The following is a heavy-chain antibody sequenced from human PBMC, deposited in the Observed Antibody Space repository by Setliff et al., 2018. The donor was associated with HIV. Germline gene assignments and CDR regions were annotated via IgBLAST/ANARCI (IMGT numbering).Heavy chain of an antibody. CDR3: ARHVGVIRPYYCDH. D-gene: IGHD3-16*02. V-gene: IGHV4-34*01. CDR2: IDHTGRT. J-gene: IGHJ4*02. Sequence: SETLSLTCAVSGGSFTHDYWTWIRQAPGKGLEWIGEIDHTGRTDYNPSLKSRVTISVDTSKNQFSLKLSYVTAADTAVYHCARHVGVIRPYYCDHWGQGTLVTVSS. CDR1: GGSFTHDY.